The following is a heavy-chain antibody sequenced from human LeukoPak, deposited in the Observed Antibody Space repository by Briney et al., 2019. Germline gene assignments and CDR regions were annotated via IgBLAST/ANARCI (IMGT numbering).Heavy chain of an antibody. CDR2: IKQDGSEK. Sequence: GSLRLSCAASGFTFSSYWMNWARQPPGKGLEWVANIKQDGSEKHYVDSVKGRFTISRDNAKNSVYLQMNSLRAEDTAVYYCAGAGDDFWSAYHFDYWGQGTLVTVSS. J-gene: IGHJ4*02. D-gene: IGHD3-3*01. CDR1: GFTFSSYW. CDR3: AGAGDDFWSAYHFDY. V-gene: IGHV3-7*01.